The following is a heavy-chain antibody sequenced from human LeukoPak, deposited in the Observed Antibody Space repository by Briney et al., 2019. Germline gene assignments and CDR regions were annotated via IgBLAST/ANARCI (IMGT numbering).Heavy chain of an antibody. J-gene: IGHJ4*02. Sequence: GGSLRLSCAASGLAFSAYKMHWVRQAPRKGLVWVSRISTDGYTTDYADFVQGRFTASRDNTKSTWSLEMNSLRAEDTAVYYCVRQATPHGHFDYWGQGILVTVSS. D-gene: IGHD2-15*01. CDR2: ISTDGYTT. CDR1: GLAFSAYK. V-gene: IGHV3-74*01. CDR3: VRQATPHGHFDY.